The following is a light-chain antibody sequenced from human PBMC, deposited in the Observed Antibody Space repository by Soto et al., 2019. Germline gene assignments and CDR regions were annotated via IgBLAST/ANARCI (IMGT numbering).Light chain of an antibody. Sequence: EVVLRHSPTTLTLSPGEGATLSCRARQVIGDTLAWYQHKPGQTPRLLIYDTSTRATGVPTRFSGSRSGADFTLTISSLEPEDFAVYYCQQCGNSPLTFGEGTKVDIK. V-gene: IGKV3D-11*03. CDR2: DTS. CDR3: QQCGNSPLT. J-gene: IGKJ4*01. CDR1: QVIGDT.